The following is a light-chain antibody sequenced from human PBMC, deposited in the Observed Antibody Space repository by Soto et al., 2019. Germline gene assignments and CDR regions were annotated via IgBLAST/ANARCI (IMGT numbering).Light chain of an antibody. CDR3: QSYDKSLNVNV. V-gene: IGLV1-40*01. J-gene: IGLJ2*01. Sequence: QSVLPQPPSVSGAPGQRVTLSCTGGSSNFGAGYDVHWYQQFPGKAPRLLMYGNSLRPSGVPDRFSGSKSGTSASLAIRGSQASDESDYYCQSYDKSLNVNVFGGGTKIPVL. CDR2: GNS. CDR1: SSNFGAGYD.